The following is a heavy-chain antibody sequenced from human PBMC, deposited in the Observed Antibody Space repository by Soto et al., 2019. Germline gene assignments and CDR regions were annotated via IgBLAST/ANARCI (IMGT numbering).Heavy chain of an antibody. D-gene: IGHD6-19*01. CDR1: GGTFSSYA. CDR3: ASGGGDLPYSSFDY. J-gene: IGHJ4*02. CDR2: IIPIFGTA. V-gene: IGHV1-69*01. Sequence: QVQLVQSGAEVKKPGSSVKVSCKASGGTFSSYAISWVRQAPGQGLEWMGGIIPIFGTANYAQKFQGRVTITADESTGTAYMGRSSLGSENTAVYYCASGGGDLPYSSFDYWGQGTLVTVSS.